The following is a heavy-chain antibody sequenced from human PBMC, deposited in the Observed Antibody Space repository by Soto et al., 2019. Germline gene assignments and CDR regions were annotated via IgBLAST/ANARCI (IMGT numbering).Heavy chain of an antibody. CDR1: RGTFSSYA. Sequence: QVQRVQSGAEVTKPVSSVKVSCKESRGTFSSYAISWVRQAPGQGLEWMGGIIPIFGTAKYAQKFQVRVTITADESTSTAYMERSSLRSEDTAVYYCARAGSQLLYFWFDPWGQGTLVTVSS. CDR2: IIPIFGTA. CDR3: ARAGSQLLYFWFDP. J-gene: IGHJ5*02. V-gene: IGHV1-69*01. D-gene: IGHD2-2*02.